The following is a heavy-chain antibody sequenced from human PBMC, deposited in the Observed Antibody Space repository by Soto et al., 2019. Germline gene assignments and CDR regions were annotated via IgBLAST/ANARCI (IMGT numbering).Heavy chain of an antibody. D-gene: IGHD3-3*01. CDR1: GGSIRSYY. V-gene: IGHV4-59*08. J-gene: IGHJ4*02. CDR3: ARSTYYDFWSGYPNYFDY. CDR2: IYYSGST. Sequence: QVQLQESGPGLVKPSETLSLTCTVSGGSIRSYYWSWIRQPPGKGLEWIGYIYYSGSTNYNPSLKSRVTISVDTSKNQFSLKLSSVTAADTAVYYCARSTYYDFWSGYPNYFDYWGQGTLVTVSS.